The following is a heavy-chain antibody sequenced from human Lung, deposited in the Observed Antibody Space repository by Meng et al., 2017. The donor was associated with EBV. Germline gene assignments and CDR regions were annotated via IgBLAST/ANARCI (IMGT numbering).Heavy chain of an antibody. D-gene: IGHD3-10*01. J-gene: IGHJ5*02. CDR2: IYHSGST. V-gene: IGHV4-30-2*01. CDR3: ARGITMVRGVPGHWFDP. CDR1: GGSISSSGYS. Sequence: LRLQEPGPGSVKTPQALSLTAAVSGGSISSSGYSWSWIRQPPGKGLEWIGYIYHSGSTYYNPSLKSRVTISVDRSKNQFSLKLSSVPAADTAVYYCARGITMVRGVPGHWFDPWGQGTLVTVSS.